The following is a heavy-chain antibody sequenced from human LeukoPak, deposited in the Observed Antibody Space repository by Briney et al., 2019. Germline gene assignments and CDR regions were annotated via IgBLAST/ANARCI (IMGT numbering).Heavy chain of an antibody. Sequence: GGSLRLSCAAAGFTFSNYAMSWVRQAPGRGLEWVSGISGRGANTYYGDSVEGRFTISRDNSKNTLYLQMNSLRADDTAIYYCAKEYGNYASTYFDYWGQGTLVTVSS. V-gene: IGHV3-23*01. CDR1: GFTFSNYA. D-gene: IGHD4-11*01. CDR2: ISGRGANT. J-gene: IGHJ4*02. CDR3: AKEYGNYASTYFDY.